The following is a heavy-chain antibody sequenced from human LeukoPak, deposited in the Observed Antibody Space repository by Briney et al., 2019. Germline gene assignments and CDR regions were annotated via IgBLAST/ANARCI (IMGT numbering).Heavy chain of an antibody. CDR2: ISSSSSYI. J-gene: IGHJ4*02. CDR1: GFTFSSYA. CDR3: AREYGSGWYDY. V-gene: IGHV3-21*01. Sequence: KSGGSLRLSCAASGFTFSSYAMSWVRQAPGKGLEWVSSISSSSSYIYYADSVKGRFTISRDNAKNSLYLQMNSLTVEDTAVYYCAREYGSGWYDYWGQGTLVTVSS. D-gene: IGHD6-19*01.